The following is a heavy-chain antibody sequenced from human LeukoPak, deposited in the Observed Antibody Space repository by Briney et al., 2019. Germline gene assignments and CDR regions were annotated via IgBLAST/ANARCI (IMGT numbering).Heavy chain of an antibody. V-gene: IGHV1-3*03. CDR1: GYTFTSYA. D-gene: IGHD3-22*01. J-gene: IGHJ4*02. CDR3: ARGPYDSSGYYIGRPEFDY. Sequence: EASVKVSCKASGYTFTSYAMHWVRQAPGQRLEWMGWINAGNGNTKYSQEFQGRVTITRDTSASTAYMELSSLRSEDTAVYYCARGPYDSSGYYIGRPEFDYWGQGTLVTVSS. CDR2: INAGNGNT.